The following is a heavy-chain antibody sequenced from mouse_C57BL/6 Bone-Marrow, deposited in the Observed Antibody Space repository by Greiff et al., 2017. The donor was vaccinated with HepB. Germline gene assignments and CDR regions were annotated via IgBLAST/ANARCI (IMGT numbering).Heavy chain of an antibody. Sequence: LVESDAELVKPGASVKISCKVSGYTFTDHTIHWMKQRPEQGLEWIGYIYPRDGSTKYNEKFKGKATLTADKSSSTAYMQLKSLTSEDSAVYFCARCIYGNYEFAYWGQGTLVTVSA. CDR1: GYTFTDHT. D-gene: IGHD2-1*01. V-gene: IGHV1-78*01. CDR3: ARCIYGNYEFAY. CDR2: IYPRDGST. J-gene: IGHJ3*01.